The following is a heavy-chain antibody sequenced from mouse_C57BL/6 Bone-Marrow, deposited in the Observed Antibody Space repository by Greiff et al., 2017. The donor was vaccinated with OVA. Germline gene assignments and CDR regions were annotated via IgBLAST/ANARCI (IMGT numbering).Heavy chain of an antibody. J-gene: IGHJ3*01. D-gene: IGHD2-5*01. CDR3: ARDYSNTWFAY. CDR1: GYTFTDYN. Sequence: EVKLEESGPELVKPGASVKIPCKASGYTFTDYNMDWVKQSHGKSLEWIGLVYPYNGGTSYNQKFKGKATLTVDTSSSTAYMELNSLTSEDSAVYYCARDYSNTWFAYWGQGTLVTVSA. CDR2: VYPYNGGT. V-gene: IGHV1-36*01.